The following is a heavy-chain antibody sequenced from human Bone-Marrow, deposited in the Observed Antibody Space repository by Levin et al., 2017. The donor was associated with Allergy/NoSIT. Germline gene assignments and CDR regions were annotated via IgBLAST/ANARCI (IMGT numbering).Heavy chain of an antibody. CDR2: ISGSGSST. CDR3: AKGCSDESCYLNS. V-gene: IGHV3-23*01. CDR1: GFTFRTYA. D-gene: IGHD2-15*01. J-gene: IGHJ4*02. Sequence: GGSLRLSCAASGFTFRTYAMSWVRQAPGKGLEWVSGISGSGSSTYHADPVKGRLTSSRDNSKNTLFLHMNSLRAEDTAIYYCAKGCSDESCYLNSWGQGTLVTVSS.